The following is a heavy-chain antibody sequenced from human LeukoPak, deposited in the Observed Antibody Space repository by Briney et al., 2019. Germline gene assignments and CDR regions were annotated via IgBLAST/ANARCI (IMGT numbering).Heavy chain of an antibody. V-gene: IGHV3-23*01. J-gene: IGHJ4*02. CDR1: GFTFSSYA. CDR3: VRDGYNWNYDY. D-gene: IGHD1-1*01. CDR2: ISGSGGST. Sequence: PGGSLRLSCAASGFTFSSYAMSWVRQAPGKGLEWVSAISGSGGSTYYADSVKGRFTISRDNSKNTLYLQMDSLRAEDTAVYYCVRDGYNWNYDYWGQGTLVTVSS.